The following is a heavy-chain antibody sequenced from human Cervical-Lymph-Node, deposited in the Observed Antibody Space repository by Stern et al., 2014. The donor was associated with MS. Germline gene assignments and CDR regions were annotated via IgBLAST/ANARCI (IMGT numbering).Heavy chain of an antibody. J-gene: IGHJ4*02. CDR3: ARGARIDF. V-gene: IGHV4-59*13. CDR2: IYYNGIT. Sequence: VQLVESGPGLVKPSETLSLTCTVSGGFMSSYYWSWIRQSPGKELEWIGYIYYNGITNYNPSLKSRVSISIDPSTNPFSLNLSSVTAADTAVYYCARGARIDFWGQGTLVTVSS. CDR1: GGFMSSYY.